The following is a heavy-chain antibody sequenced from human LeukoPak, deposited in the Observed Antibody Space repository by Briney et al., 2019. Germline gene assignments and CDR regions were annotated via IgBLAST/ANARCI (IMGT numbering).Heavy chain of an antibody. CDR3: ARDSTTMVRGINYYYGMDV. D-gene: IGHD3-10*01. CDR1: GGTFSSYA. CDR2: IIPIFGTA. J-gene: IGHJ6*04. V-gene: IGHV1-69*13. Sequence: SVKVSCKASGGTFSSYAISWVRQAPGQGLEWMGGIIPIFGTANYAQKFQGRVTITADESTSTAYMELSSLRSEDTAVYYCARDSTTMVRGINYYYGMDVWGKGTTVTVSS.